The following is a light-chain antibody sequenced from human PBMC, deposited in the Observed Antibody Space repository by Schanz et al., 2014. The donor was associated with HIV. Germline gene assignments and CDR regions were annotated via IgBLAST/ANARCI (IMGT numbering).Light chain of an antibody. CDR2: DVA. V-gene: IGLV2-14*01. Sequence: QSALTQPRSVSGSPGQSVAISCTGTSGDVGGYDFVSWFQQYPGKAPKLMIYDVAKRPSGISNRFSGSKSGNTASLTIFGLQADDEADYYCSSFRSNTTWVFGGGTKLTVL. J-gene: IGLJ3*02. CDR3: SSFRSNTTWV. CDR1: SGDVGGYDF.